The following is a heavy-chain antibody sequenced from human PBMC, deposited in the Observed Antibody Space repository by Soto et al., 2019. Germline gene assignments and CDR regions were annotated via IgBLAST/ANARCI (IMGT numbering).Heavy chain of an antibody. CDR2: ISSSSSYI. D-gene: IGHD3-22*01. V-gene: IGHV3-21*01. CDR3: TRVYYYDNSGYLI. J-gene: IGHJ4*02. CDR1: GFAFSNYN. Sequence: EVQLVESGGGLVKPGGSLRLSCAASGFAFSNYNMNWVRQAPGKGLEWVSSISSSSSYIYYADSVKGRFTISRDNAKNSLYLQMNSLRAEDTAVHYCTRVYYYDNSGYLIWGQGTLVTVSS.